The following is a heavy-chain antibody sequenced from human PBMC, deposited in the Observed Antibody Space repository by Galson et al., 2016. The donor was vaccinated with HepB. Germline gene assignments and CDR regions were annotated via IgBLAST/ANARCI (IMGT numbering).Heavy chain of an antibody. J-gene: IGHJ6*02. CDR2: IDGGGDK. CDR3: ARIRYTNTWYSYYYGMDV. CDR1: GFSLSTSGMR. Sequence: PALVKPTQTLTLTCTFSGFSLSTSGMRVIWIRQPPGKALEWLSLIDGGGDKYYSISLKTRLTISKDTSKNQVVLTMANMDPVDTGTYYCARIRYTNTWYSYYYGMDVWGQGTAVTVSS. V-gene: IGHV2-70*01. D-gene: IGHD6-13*01.